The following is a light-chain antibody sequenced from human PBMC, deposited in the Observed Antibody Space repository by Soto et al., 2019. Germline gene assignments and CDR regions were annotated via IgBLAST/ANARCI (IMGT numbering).Light chain of an antibody. CDR3: QQYNKWPYT. CDR2: GTS. Sequence: IVMTQSPVALSVSPGESAALSCRASQSVGRNFAWYQQRPGQAPRVLIYGTSTRATGVPARFSGSGSGTDFTLTISSVQSEDFAVYYCQQYNKWPYTFGQGTRLEIK. CDR1: QSVGRN. J-gene: IGKJ2*01. V-gene: IGKV3-15*01.